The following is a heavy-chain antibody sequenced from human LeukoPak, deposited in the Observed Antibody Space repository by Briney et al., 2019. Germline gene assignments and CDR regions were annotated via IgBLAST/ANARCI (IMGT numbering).Heavy chain of an antibody. J-gene: IGHJ4*02. Sequence: GGSLRLSCAASGFTFSSYGMHWVRQAPGKGLEWVAVIWYDGSNKYYADSVKGRFTISRDNSKNTLYLQMNSLRAEDTAVYYCAREQWPGRFWSGYYFDYWGQGTLVTVSS. CDR1: GFTFSSYG. CDR2: IWYDGSNK. V-gene: IGHV3-33*01. D-gene: IGHD3-3*01. CDR3: AREQWPGRFWSGYYFDY.